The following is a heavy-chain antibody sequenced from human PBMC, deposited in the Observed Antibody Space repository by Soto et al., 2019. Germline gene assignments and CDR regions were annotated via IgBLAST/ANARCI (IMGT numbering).Heavy chain of an antibody. CDR3: VHRGGNY. CDR2: ISWDDEK. V-gene: IGHV2-5*02. CDR1: GCSLTTSGVG. Sequence: QITLKESGPTLVKPTQTLTLTCTFSGCSLTTSGVGVDWIRQPPGKALEWLALISWDDEKPDSPSLKSRLTTTKDPSKNPVVLTTTNMHPVDPATSSCVHRGGNYWGHGTLVTVSS. J-gene: IGHJ4*01. D-gene: IGHD3-16*01.